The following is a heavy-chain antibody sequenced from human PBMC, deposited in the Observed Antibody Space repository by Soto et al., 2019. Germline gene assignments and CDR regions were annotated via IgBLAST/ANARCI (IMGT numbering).Heavy chain of an antibody. CDR3: ATTLQGRGWFGP. CDR2: FDPEDGET. D-gene: IGHD1-1*01. J-gene: IGHJ5*02. CDR1: GYTLTELS. V-gene: IGHV1-24*01. Sequence: ASVKVSCKVSGYTLTELSMHWVRQAPGKGLEWMGGFDPEDGETIYAQKFQGRVTMTEDTSTDTAYMELSSLRSEDTAVYYCATTLQGRGWFGPWGQGTLVTVSS.